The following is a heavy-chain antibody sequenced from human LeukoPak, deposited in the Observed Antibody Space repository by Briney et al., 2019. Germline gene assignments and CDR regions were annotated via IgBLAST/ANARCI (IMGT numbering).Heavy chain of an antibody. CDR1: GGSISSYY. CDR3: AGSLAVLRFLSSGFDP. J-gene: IGHJ5*02. D-gene: IGHD3-3*01. Sequence: SETLSLTCTVSGGSISSYYWSWIRQPPGKGLEWIGYIYYSGSTNYNPSLKSRVTISVDTSKNQFSLKLSPVTAADTAVYYCAGSLAVLRFLSSGFDPWGQGTLVTVSS. V-gene: IGHV4-59*01. CDR2: IYYSGST.